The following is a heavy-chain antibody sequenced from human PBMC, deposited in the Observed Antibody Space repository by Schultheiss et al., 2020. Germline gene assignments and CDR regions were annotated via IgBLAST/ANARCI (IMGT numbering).Heavy chain of an antibody. CDR3: ARDSKPTPFYGDSKGVGQHYYYYYGMDV. Sequence: ASVKVSCKASGYTFTGYYMHWVRQAPGQGLEWMGWINPNSGGTGYAQKFQGRVTMTRNTSISTAYMELSSLRSEDTAVYYCARDSKPTPFYGDSKGVGQHYYYYYGMDVWGQGTTVTVSS. J-gene: IGHJ6*02. CDR1: GYTFTGYY. D-gene: IGHD4-17*01. CDR2: INPNSGGT. V-gene: IGHV1-2*02.